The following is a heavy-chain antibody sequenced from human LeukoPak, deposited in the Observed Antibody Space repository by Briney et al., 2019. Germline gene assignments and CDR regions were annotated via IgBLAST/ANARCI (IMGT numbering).Heavy chain of an antibody. Sequence: SETLSLTCTVSGGSISGHYWSWIRQPPGKGLEWIGYIYYSGGTNYNPSLQSRVTISVDTSKNQFSLKLSSVTAADTAMFYCARYSDNWFDPWGQGTLVTVSS. V-gene: IGHV4-59*11. CDR1: GGSISGHY. CDR2: IYYSGGT. D-gene: IGHD6-13*01. J-gene: IGHJ5*02. CDR3: ARYSDNWFDP.